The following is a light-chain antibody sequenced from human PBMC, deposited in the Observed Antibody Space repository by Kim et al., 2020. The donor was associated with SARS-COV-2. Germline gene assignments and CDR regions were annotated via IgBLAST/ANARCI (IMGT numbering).Light chain of an antibody. Sequence: SVSPGQTASITCAGDKLGDKYACWYQQKPGQSPVLVIYQDSKRPSGIPERFSGSNSGNTVTLTISGTQAMDEADYYCQAWDSSTEVFGGGTQLTVL. J-gene: IGLJ3*02. CDR3: QAWDSSTEV. CDR2: QDS. CDR1: KLGDKY. V-gene: IGLV3-1*01.